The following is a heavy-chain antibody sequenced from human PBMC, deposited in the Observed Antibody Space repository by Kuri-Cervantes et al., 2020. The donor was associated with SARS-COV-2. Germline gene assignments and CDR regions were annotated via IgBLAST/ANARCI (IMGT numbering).Heavy chain of an antibody. Sequence: ASVKVSCKASGYTFTGYYMHWVRQAPGQGLEWMGMAKTDSGNTLYAQIFQGRVTMTRDTSTSTVYMELSSLTSEDTAIYYCYCAPKEGFDSWGQGTLVTVSS. J-gene: IGHJ4*02. CDR2: AKTDSGNT. V-gene: IGHV1-8*02. CDR1: GYTFTGYY. CDR3: YCAPKEGFDS. D-gene: IGHD2-21*01.